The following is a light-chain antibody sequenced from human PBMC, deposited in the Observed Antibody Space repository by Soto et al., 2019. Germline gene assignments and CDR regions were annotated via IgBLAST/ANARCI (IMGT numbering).Light chain of an antibody. Sequence: EIALTQSPATLSLSPGERATLSCRASQSVSWYLAWYQQKRGQAPRLLIYDASNRATGNPARFSGSGSGTDFTLTITSVEAEDFAVYYCHQRSNWPSTFGGGTKVEIK. V-gene: IGKV3-11*01. J-gene: IGKJ4*01. CDR2: DAS. CDR1: QSVSWY. CDR3: HQRSNWPST.